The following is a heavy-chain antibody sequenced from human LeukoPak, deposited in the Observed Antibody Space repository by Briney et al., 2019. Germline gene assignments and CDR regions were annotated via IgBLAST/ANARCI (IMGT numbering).Heavy chain of an antibody. CDR3: ARYTSDGLMY. D-gene: IGHD2-2*01. Sequence: SETLTFPGTVSGGSISGYYWGWIRQPPGKGLEWIGCIYYSGRTNYNPSLTSRVTISVDTFKNQFSLKLSSVTATDTAVYYCARYTSDGLMYWGQGTKLTVSS. J-gene: IGHJ4*02. CDR1: GGSISGYY. CDR2: IYYSGRT. V-gene: IGHV4-59*13.